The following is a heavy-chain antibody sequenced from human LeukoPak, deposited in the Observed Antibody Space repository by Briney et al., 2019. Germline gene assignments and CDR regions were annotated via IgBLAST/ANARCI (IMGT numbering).Heavy chain of an antibody. V-gene: IGHV3-21*01. CDR2: ISSSSSYI. Sequence: GGSLRLSCAASGFTFSSYSMNWVRQAPGKGLEWVSSISSSSSYIYYADSVKGRFTISRDNAKNSLYLQMNSLRAEDTAVYYRASGGASAHYYLDFWGQGTLVTVSS. J-gene: IGHJ4*02. CDR1: GFTFSSYS. CDR3: ASGGASAHYYLDF. D-gene: IGHD3-16*01.